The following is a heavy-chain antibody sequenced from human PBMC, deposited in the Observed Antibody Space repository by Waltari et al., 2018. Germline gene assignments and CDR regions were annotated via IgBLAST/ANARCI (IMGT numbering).Heavy chain of an antibody. CDR1: GFTASSNY. CDR3: ARDRKEYYYESSGDYDY. D-gene: IGHD3-22*01. J-gene: IGHJ4*02. CDR2: IYSGGST. Sequence: EVRLVESGGGLVQPGGSLRLSCAAFGFTASSNYLSWFRRAPGKGLEWVSVIYSGGSTYYADSVKGRFTISRDNSKNTLYLQMNSLRAEDTAVYYCARDRKEYYYESSGDYDYWGQGTLVTVSS. V-gene: IGHV3-66*01.